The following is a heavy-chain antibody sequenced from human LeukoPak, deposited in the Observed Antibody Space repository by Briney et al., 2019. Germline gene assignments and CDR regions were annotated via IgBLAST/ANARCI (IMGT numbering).Heavy chain of an antibody. V-gene: IGHV4-34*01. CDR3: ARERGYYYVDY. CDR2: INHSGST. Sequence: SETLSLTCAVYGGSFSGYYWSWIRQPPGKGLEWIGEINHSGSTNYNPSLKSRVTISVDTSKNQFSLKLSSVTAADTAVYYCARERGYYYVDYWGQGTLVTVSS. D-gene: IGHD3-3*01. CDR1: GGSFSGYY. J-gene: IGHJ4*02.